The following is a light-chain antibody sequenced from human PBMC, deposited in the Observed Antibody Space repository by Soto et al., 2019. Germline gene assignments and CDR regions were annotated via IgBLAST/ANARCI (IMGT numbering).Light chain of an antibody. V-gene: IGLV1-40*01. J-gene: IGLJ2*01. CDR2: GNS. CDR3: QSYDSSLRGRF. Sequence: QSVLTQPPSVSGAPGQRVTISCTGSSSNFGAGYDVHWYQQLPGTAPKLLIYGNSNRPSGVPDRFSGSKSGTSASLAITGLQAEDEADYYCQSYDSSLRGRFFGGGTKLTVL. CDR1: SSNFGAGYD.